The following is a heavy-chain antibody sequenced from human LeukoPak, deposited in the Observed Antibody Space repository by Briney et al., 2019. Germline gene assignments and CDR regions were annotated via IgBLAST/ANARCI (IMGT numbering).Heavy chain of an antibody. CDR2: ISVYNGNT. CDR3: ARKAAAVDFDY. D-gene: IGHD6-13*01. J-gene: IGHJ4*02. V-gene: IGHV1-18*04. CDR1: GYTFTSYD. Sequence: ASVKVSCKASGYTFTSYDISWVRQAPGQGLEWMGWISVYNGNTNYAQKLQGRVTMTTDTSTSTAYMELRSLRSDDTAVYCYARKAAAVDFDYWGQGTLVTVSS.